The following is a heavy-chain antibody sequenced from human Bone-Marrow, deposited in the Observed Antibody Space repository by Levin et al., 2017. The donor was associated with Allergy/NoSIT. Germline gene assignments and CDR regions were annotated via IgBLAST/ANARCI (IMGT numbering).Heavy chain of an antibody. J-gene: IGHJ4*02. CDR1: GFSLTTDEVG. Sequence: SGPTLVKHTQTLTLTCTFSGFSLTTDEVGVGWIRQPPGKALEWLAVIYWDGDERYSPSLKSSLTITKDTSKNQVVLTMTNMDPVDTAKYYCVHDDYGDNGMAFWGQGTLVTVSS. CDR3: VHDDYGDNGMAF. CDR2: IYWDGDE. V-gene: IGHV2-5*02. D-gene: IGHD4-17*01.